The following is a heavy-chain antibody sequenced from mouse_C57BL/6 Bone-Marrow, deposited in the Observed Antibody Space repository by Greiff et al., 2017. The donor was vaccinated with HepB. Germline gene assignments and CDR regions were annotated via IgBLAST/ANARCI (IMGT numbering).Heavy chain of an antibody. CDR1: GYTFTSYW. J-gene: IGHJ2*01. Sequence: QVHVKQPGAELVMPGASVKLSCKASGYTFTSYWMHWAKQRPGQGLEWIGEIDPSDSYTNYNQKFKGKSTLTVDKSSSTAYMQLSSLTSEDSAVYYCARWIYYDYDAGYFDYWGQGTTLTVSS. D-gene: IGHD2-4*01. CDR3: ARWIYYDYDAGYFDY. V-gene: IGHV1-69*01. CDR2: IDPSDSYT.